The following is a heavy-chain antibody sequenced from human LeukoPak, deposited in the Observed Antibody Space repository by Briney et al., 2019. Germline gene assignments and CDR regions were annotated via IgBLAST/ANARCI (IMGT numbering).Heavy chain of an antibody. CDR3: ARAGSTNYFDY. D-gene: IGHD7-27*01. J-gene: IGHJ4*02. CDR2: ISRSSSYI. V-gene: IGHV3-21*01. Sequence: GGSLRLSCAASGFTFSSYSMNWVRQAPGKGLEWVSSISRSSSYIYYADSVKGRFTISRDNAKNSLYLQMNSLRAEDMAVYYCARAGSTNYFDYWGQGTLVTVSS. CDR1: GFTFSSYS.